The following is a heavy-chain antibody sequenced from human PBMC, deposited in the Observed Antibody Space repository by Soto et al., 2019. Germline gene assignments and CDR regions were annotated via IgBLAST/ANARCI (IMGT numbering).Heavy chain of an antibody. Sequence: ASVKLSCKASGYAFTSYSLHWVRHAPGQRLEWMGWINAGNGNTKYSQKFQGRVTITRDTSASTAYMGLNSLTAEDTAVYYCARGSGTDTGDALDIWGPGTMVTVSS. D-gene: IGHD2-21*02. CDR2: INAGNGNT. CDR1: GYAFTSYS. J-gene: IGHJ3*02. V-gene: IGHV1-3*01. CDR3: ARGSGTDTGDALDI.